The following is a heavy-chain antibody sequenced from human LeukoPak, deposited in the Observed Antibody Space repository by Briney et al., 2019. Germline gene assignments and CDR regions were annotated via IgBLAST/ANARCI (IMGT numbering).Heavy chain of an antibody. V-gene: IGHV3-21*01. D-gene: IGHD5-18*01. CDR1: GFTFSSYS. Sequence: GGSLRLSCAASGFTFSSYSMNWVRQAPGKGLEWVSSISSSSSYIYYADSVKGRFTISRDNAKNSLYLQMNSLRAEDTAVYYCARDRGYSYGFYDYWGQGTLVTVSS. J-gene: IGHJ4*02. CDR2: ISSSSSYI. CDR3: ARDRGYSYGFYDY.